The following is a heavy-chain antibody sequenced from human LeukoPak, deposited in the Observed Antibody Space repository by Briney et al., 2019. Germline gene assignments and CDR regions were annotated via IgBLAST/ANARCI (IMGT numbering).Heavy chain of an antibody. Sequence: ASVKVSCKASGYTFTGYYMHWVRQAPGQGLECMGWINPNSGGTNYAQKFQGRVTMTRDTSISTAYMELSRLRSDDTAVYYCARENIVVVPAAMENWFDPWGQGTLVTVSS. V-gene: IGHV1-2*02. J-gene: IGHJ5*02. CDR1: GYTFTGYY. CDR3: ARENIVVVPAAMENWFDP. D-gene: IGHD2-2*01. CDR2: INPNSGGT.